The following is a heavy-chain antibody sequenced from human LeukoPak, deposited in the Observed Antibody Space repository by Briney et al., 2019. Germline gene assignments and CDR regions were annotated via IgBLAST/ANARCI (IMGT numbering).Heavy chain of an antibody. Sequence: ASVKVSCKASGYTFTDYYIHWVRQAPGQGLEWMGWINPNSGGTNCAQKFQRRVTMTRDTSISTAYMEVSGLTSDDTAVYYCARPDCGGGCRLIQHWDQGTPVTVSS. CDR2: INPNSGGT. CDR1: GYTFTDYY. D-gene: IGHD2-21*01. V-gene: IGHV1-2*02. J-gene: IGHJ1*01. CDR3: ARPDCGGGCRLIQH.